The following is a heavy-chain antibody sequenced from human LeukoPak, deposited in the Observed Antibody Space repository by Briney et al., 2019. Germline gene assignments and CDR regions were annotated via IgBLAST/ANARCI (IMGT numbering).Heavy chain of an antibody. J-gene: IGHJ4*02. V-gene: IGHV1-3*01. CDR3: AREMMFHYYDSGSYDY. CDR1: GYTFTRYP. Sequence: ASVKVSCKASGYTFTRYPMHWVRQAPGQRLEWMGWINAGNGNTKYSQKFQGRVTITRDTSASTAYMELSSLRSEDTAVYYCAREMMFHYYDSGSYDYWGQGTLVTVSS. CDR2: INAGNGNT. D-gene: IGHD3-10*01.